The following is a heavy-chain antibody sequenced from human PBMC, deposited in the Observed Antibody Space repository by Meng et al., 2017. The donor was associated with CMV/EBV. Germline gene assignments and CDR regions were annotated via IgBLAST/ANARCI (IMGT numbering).Heavy chain of an antibody. D-gene: IGHD2-2*02. V-gene: IGHV3-23*03. CDR1: GFTFSSYA. J-gene: IGHJ4*02. CDR2: IYSGGSST. CDR3: AKESCSSTSCYNYFDY. Sequence: GSLKISCAASGFTFSSYAMSWVRQAPGKGLEWVSVIYSGGSSTYYADSVKGRFTISRDNSKNTLYLQMNSLRAEDTAVYYCAKESCSSTSCYNYFDYWGQGTLVTVSS.